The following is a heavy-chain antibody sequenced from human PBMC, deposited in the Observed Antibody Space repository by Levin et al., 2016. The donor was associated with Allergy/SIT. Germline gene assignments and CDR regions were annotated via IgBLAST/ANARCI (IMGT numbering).Heavy chain of an antibody. V-gene: IGHV1-69*01. D-gene: IGHD1-26*01. CDR2: IIPIFGTA. CDR3: AREVLGDWFDP. J-gene: IGHJ5*02. Sequence: WVRQAPGQGLEWMGGIIPIFGTANYAQKFQGRVTITADESTSTAYMELSSLRSEDTAVYYCAREVLGDWFDPWAREPWSPSPQ.